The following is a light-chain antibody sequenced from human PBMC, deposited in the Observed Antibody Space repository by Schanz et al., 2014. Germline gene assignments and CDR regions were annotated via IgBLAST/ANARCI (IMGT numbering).Light chain of an antibody. CDR3: VLFLGSGSWV. CDR1: SGSVSTTYY. V-gene: IGLV8-61*01. J-gene: IGLJ3*02. Sequence: QTVVTQEPSFSVSPGGTVTLTCGLSSGSVSTTYYPSWYQQTPGQAPRTLIYNTDTRSSGVPDRFSGSILGNKAALTITGAQADDESDYYCVLFLGSGSWVFGGGTKLTV. CDR2: NTD.